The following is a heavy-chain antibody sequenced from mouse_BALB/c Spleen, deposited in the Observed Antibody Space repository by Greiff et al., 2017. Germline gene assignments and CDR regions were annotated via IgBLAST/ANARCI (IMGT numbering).Heavy chain of an antibody. J-gene: IGHJ2*01. CDR2: IRNKANGYTT. CDR3: ARDMAVDY. D-gene: IGHD6-1*01. V-gene: IGHV7-3*02. Sequence: EVKLVESGGGLVQPGGSLRLSCATSGFTFTDYYMRWVRQPPGKALEWLGCIRNKANGYTTEYSASVKGRFTISRDNSQSILYLQMNTLRAEDSATYYCARDMAVDYWGQGTTLTVSS. CDR1: GFTFTDYY.